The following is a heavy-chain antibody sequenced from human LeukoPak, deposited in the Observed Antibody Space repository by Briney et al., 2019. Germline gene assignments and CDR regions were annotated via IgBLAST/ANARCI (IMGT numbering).Heavy chain of an antibody. Sequence: PGGSLRLSCAASGFTFSSYWMNWVRQAPGKGLEWVANINQDASEKYSVDSVKGRFTISRDNAKNSLYLQMNSLRAEDTAVYFCARDPTRGYSYGYEGYWGQGTLVTVSS. D-gene: IGHD5-18*01. CDR3: ARDPTRGYSYGYEGY. V-gene: IGHV3-7*01. CDR2: INQDASEK. J-gene: IGHJ4*02. CDR1: GFTFSSYW.